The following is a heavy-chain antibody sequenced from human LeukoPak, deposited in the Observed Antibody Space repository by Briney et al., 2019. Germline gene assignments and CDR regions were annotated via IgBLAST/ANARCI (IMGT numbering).Heavy chain of an antibody. CDR2: IYTSGST. V-gene: IGHV4-4*07. CDR3: ARITNSGYNSYYYYIDV. D-gene: IGHD3-22*01. J-gene: IGHJ6*03. CDR1: GGSISSYY. Sequence: PSETLSLTCTVSGGSISSYYWSWIRQPAGKGLEWIGRIYTSGSTNYNPSLKSRVTVSVDTSKNQFSLKLSSVTAADTAVYYCARITNSGYNSYYYYIDVWGKGTTVTISS.